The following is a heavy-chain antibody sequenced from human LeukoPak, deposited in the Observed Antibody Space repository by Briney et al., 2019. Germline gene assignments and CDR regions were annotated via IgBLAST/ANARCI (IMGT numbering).Heavy chain of an antibody. Sequence: SETLSLTCAVSGGSISSSNWWSWVRQPPGKGLEWIGEIYHSGSTNYNPSLKSRVTISVDKSKNQFSLKLSSVTAADTAVYYCARHTKLYYDPFDYWGQGTLVTVSS. J-gene: IGHJ4*02. D-gene: IGHD3-22*01. V-gene: IGHV4-4*02. CDR1: GGSISSSNW. CDR2: IYHSGST. CDR3: ARHTKLYYDPFDY.